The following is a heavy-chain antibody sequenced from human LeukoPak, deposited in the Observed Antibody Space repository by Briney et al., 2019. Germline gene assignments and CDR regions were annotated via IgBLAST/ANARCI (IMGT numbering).Heavy chain of an antibody. CDR1: GGSISTYY. Sequence: PSETLSLTCTVSGGSISTYYWSWIRQPPGKGLEWIGYIYYSGSTNYNPSLKSRVTISVDTSKNQFSLKLNSVTAADTAVYYCARDRQYWYFDLWGRGTLVTVSS. CDR2: IYYSGST. CDR3: ARDRQYWYFDL. V-gene: IGHV4-59*01. J-gene: IGHJ2*01.